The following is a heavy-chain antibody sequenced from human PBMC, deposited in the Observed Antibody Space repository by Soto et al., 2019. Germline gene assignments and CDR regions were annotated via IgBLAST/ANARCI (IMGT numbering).Heavy chain of an antibody. Sequence: QLQLQESGPGLVKPSETLSLTCTVSGGSISSSSYYWGWIRQPPGKGLEWIGGIYYSGSTYYNPSLKSRVTISVDTSKNQFSLKLSSVTAADTAVYYCARSTMVRGVITTNPNWFDPWGQGTLVTVSS. D-gene: IGHD3-10*01. CDR2: IYYSGST. V-gene: IGHV4-39*01. CDR3: ARSTMVRGVITTNPNWFDP. CDR1: GGSISSSSYY. J-gene: IGHJ5*02.